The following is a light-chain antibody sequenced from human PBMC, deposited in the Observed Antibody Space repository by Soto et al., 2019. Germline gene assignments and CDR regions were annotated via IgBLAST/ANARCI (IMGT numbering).Light chain of an antibody. J-gene: IGKJ1*01. CDR3: QQRSNWPKP. V-gene: IGKV3-11*01. CDR2: DAS. CDR1: QSVSSY. Sequence: EVGLTQSPATLSLSPGERATLSCRASQSVSSYLAWYQQKPGQAPRLLIYDASNRATGIPARFSGSGSGTDFTLTISSLEPEDFAVYYCQQRSNWPKPFGQGTKVDIK.